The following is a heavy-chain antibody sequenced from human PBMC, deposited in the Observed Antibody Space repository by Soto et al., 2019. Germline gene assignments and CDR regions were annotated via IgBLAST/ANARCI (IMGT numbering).Heavy chain of an antibody. V-gene: IGHV3-9*01. CDR2: ISWNSGSI. CDR3: AKDMGAVASFDY. Sequence: GGSLRLSCAASGFTFDDYAMHWVRQAPGKGLEWVSGISWNSGSIGYADSVKGRFTISRDNAKNSLYLQMNSLRAEDTALYYCAKDMGAVASFDYWGQGTLVTVSS. CDR1: GFTFDDYA. J-gene: IGHJ4*02. D-gene: IGHD6-19*01.